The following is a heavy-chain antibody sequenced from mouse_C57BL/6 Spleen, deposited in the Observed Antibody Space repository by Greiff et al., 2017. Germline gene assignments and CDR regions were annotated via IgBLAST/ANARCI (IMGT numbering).Heavy chain of an antibody. CDR3: AGGGYYDSSYDYWYFDV. D-gene: IGHD1-1*01. V-gene: IGHV5-17*01. Sequence: EVMLVESGGGLVKPGGSLKLSCAASGFTFSDYGMHWVRQAPEKGLEWVAYISSGSSTIYYADPVKGRFTISRDNAKNTLFLHMTSLRSEDTAMXYCAGGGYYDSSYDYWYFDVGGTGTTVTVSS. CDR2: ISSGSSTI. CDR1: GFTFSDYG. J-gene: IGHJ1*03.